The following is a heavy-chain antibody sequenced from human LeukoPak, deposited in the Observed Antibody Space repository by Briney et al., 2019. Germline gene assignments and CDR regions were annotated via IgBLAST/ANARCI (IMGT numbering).Heavy chain of an antibody. CDR2: ISSSSSYM. J-gene: IGHJ4*02. CDR3: ARKRDYYFDY. CDR1: GFTFSSYS. V-gene: IGHV3-21*01. Sequence: GGSLRLSCAASGFTFSSYSMNWVRRAPGKGLEWVSSISSSSSYMYYADSVKGRFTISRDNAKNSLYLQMNSLRAEDTAVYYCARKRDYYFDYWGQGTLVTVSS.